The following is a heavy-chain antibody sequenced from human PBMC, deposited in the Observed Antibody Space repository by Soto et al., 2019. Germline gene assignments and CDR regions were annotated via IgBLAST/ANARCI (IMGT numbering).Heavy chain of an antibody. J-gene: IGHJ4*02. CDR3: ARRWGEGRVDY. D-gene: IGHD3-10*01. CDR2: IYHGGST. CDR1: GGSSRSTHG. V-gene: IGHV4-4*02. Sequence: SDSLSLTFADPGGSSRSTHGWSWVRQPPGKGLEWIGEIYHGGSTNYNPSLKSRVTISVDKSKNQFSLKLSSVTAADTAVYYCARRWGEGRVDYWGQGTLVTVS.